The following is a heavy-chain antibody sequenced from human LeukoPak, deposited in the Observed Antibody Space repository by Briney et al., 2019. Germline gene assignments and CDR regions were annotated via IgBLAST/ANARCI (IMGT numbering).Heavy chain of an antibody. D-gene: IGHD2-8*01. CDR2: INHSGST. CDR1: GGSFSGYY. CDR3: ARGVYYFDY. V-gene: IGHV4-34*01. J-gene: IGHJ4*02. Sequence: SETLSLTCAVYGGSFSGYYWSWIRQPPGKGLEWIGEINHSGSTNYNPSLKSQVTISVDTSKNQFSLKLSSVTAADTAVYYCARGVYYFDYWGQGTLVTVSS.